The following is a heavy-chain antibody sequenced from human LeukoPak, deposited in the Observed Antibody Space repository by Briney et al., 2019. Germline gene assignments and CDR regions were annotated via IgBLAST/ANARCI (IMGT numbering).Heavy chain of an antibody. CDR1: GFTSSGSA. D-gene: IGHD1-14*01. V-gene: IGHV3-73*01. CDR2: ITSKANSYAT. Sequence: GGSLRLSCAASGFTSSGSAMHWVRQASGKGLEWVGRITSKANSYATAYAASVKGRFTISRDDSKNTAYLQMNSLKTEDTAVYYCTRLYSNRDYWGQGTLVTVSS. J-gene: IGHJ4*02. CDR3: TRLYSNRDY.